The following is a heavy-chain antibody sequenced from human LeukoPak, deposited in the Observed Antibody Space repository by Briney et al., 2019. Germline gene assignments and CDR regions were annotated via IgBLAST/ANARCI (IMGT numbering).Heavy chain of an antibody. V-gene: IGHV4-34*01. Sequence: SETLSLTCAVYGGSFSGYYWSWIRQPPGKGLEWIGEINHSGSTNYNPSLKSRVTISVDTSKNQFSLKLSSVTAADTAVYYCARKLGATLELRNGHYDYVWGSYRTALDYWGQGTLVTVSS. CDR3: ARKLGATLELRNGHYDYVWGSYRTALDY. J-gene: IGHJ4*02. D-gene: IGHD3-16*02. CDR1: GGSFSGYY. CDR2: INHSGST.